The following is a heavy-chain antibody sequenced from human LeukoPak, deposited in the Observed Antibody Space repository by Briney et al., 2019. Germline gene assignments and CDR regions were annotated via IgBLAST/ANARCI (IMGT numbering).Heavy chain of an antibody. J-gene: IGHJ5*02. CDR3: AIGAAFDP. CDR1: GFTISSYW. Sequence: PGESLRLACAASGFTISSYWMDSVRHAPGKGLGWVSRINSDGSSTIYADSVKGRFTISRDNVKNTLYLQMNSLRAEDTAMYYCAIGAAFDPWGQGTLVTVSS. CDR2: INSDGSST. V-gene: IGHV3-74*01.